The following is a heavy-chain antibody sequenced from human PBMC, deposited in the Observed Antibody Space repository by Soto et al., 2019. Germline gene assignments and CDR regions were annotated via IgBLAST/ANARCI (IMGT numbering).Heavy chain of an antibody. CDR2: IWYDGSNK. Sequence: QVQLVESGGGVVQPGRSLRLSCAASGCTFSSYGMHWVRQAPGKGLEWVAVIWYDGSNKYYADSVRGRFTISRDNSRYTMYLQMNSLRAEDTAVYYCARVQDRYGSNSRYGMDVWGHGTTVTVSS. CDR3: ARVQDRYGSNSRYGMDV. D-gene: IGHD2-15*01. CDR1: GCTFSSYG. V-gene: IGHV3-33*01. J-gene: IGHJ6*02.